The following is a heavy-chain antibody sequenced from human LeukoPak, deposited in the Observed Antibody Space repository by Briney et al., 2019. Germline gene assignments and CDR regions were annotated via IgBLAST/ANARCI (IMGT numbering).Heavy chain of an antibody. CDR1: GFTFSSYG. CDR2: ISGSGGST. D-gene: IGHD1-26*01. Sequence: PGGSLRLSCAASGFTFSSYGMNWVRQAPGKGLEWVSAISGSGGSTYYADSVKGRFTISRDNAKNTLYLQMTTLRAEDTAVYYCARGGVDYWGQRTLVTVSS. J-gene: IGHJ4*02. V-gene: IGHV3-23*01. CDR3: ARGGVDY.